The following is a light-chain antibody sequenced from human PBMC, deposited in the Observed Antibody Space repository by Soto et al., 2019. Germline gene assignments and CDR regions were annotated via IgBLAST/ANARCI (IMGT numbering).Light chain of an antibody. J-gene: IGLJ2*01. V-gene: IGLV1-51*01. CDR1: SSNIGSED. Sequence: QSVLTQPPSVSAAPGQKVTISCSGSSSNIGSEDVSWYQQLPGTAPKLVLYDNNKRPSGTPDRFSGSKSGTSATLDITGLQTGDEAHYYCVAWDNSLTIGVFGGGTKITVL. CDR3: VAWDNSLTIGV. CDR2: DNN.